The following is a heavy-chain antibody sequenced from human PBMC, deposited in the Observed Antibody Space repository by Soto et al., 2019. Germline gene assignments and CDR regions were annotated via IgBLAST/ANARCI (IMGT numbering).Heavy chain of an antibody. CDR1: GGSISSSSYY. J-gene: IGHJ6*02. Sequence: PSETLSLTCTVSGGSISSSSYYWGWIRQPPGKGLEWIGSIYYSGSTYYNPSLKSRVTISVDTSKNQFSLKLSSVTAADTAVYYCARKCTVGYYYYGMDVWGQGTTVTVSS. CDR2: IYYSGST. CDR3: ARKCTVGYYYYGMDV. D-gene: IGHD4-4*01. V-gene: IGHV4-39*01.